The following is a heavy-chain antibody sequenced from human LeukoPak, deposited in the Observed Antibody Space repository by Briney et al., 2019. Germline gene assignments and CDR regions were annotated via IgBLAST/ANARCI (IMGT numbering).Heavy chain of an antibody. V-gene: IGHV4-30-2*01. CDR3: ARTRGYQEPDAFDI. CDR1: GGSISSGGYS. CDR2: TYHSGST. D-gene: IGHD3-22*01. J-gene: IGHJ3*02. Sequence: SQTLSLTCAVSGGSISSGGYSWSWIRQPPGKGLEWIGYTYHSGSTYYNPSLKSRVTISVDRSKNQFSLKLSSVTAADTAVYYCARTRGYQEPDAFDIWGQGTMVTVSS.